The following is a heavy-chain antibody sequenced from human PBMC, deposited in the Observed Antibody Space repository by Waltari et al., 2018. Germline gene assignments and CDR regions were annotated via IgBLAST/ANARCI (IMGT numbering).Heavy chain of an antibody. CDR2: INHSGST. CDR3: ARGPLHSSSWYYYYYGMDV. CDR1: GGSFSGYY. Sequence: QVQLQQWGAGLLKPSETLSLTCAVYGGSFSGYYWSWIRQPPGKGLEGIGEINHSGSTNYNPSLKSRVTISVDTSKNQFSLKLSSVTAADTAVYYCARGPLHSSSWYYYYYGMDVWGQGTTVTVSS. D-gene: IGHD6-13*01. J-gene: IGHJ6*02. V-gene: IGHV4-34*01.